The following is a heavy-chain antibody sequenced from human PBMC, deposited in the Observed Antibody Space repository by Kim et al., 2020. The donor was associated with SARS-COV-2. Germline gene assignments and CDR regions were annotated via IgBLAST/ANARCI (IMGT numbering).Heavy chain of an antibody. Sequence: NYNPSLKSRVTISVDTSKNQFSLKLSSVTAADTAVYYCARRRIAAAGSDYWGQGTLVTVSS. CDR3: ARRRIAAAGSDY. J-gene: IGHJ4*02. V-gene: IGHV4-34*01. D-gene: IGHD6-13*01.